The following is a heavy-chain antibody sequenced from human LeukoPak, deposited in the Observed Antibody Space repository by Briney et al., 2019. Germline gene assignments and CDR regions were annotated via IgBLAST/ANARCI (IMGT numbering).Heavy chain of an antibody. D-gene: IGHD1-14*01. CDR1: GFTVSSNY. Sequence: GGSLRLSCAASGFTVSSNYMSWVRQAPGKGLEWVSAISGSGGSTYYADSVKGRFTISRDNSKNTLYLQMNSLRAEDTAVYYCANYRYFTSNWFDPWGQGTLVTVSS. CDR3: ANYRYFTSNWFDP. CDR2: ISGSGGST. J-gene: IGHJ5*02. V-gene: IGHV3-23*01.